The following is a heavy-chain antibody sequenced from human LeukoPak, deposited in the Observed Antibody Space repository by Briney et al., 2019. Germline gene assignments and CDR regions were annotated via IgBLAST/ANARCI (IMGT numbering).Heavy chain of an antibody. Sequence: GGSLRLSCAASGFTFDDYAMHWVRQAPGKGLEWVSGISWNSGSIGYADSVKGRFTISRDNAKNSLYLQMNSLRAEDTALYYCAKDFSGGATTYYYMDVWGKGTTVTVSS. CDR3: AKDFSGGATTYYYMDV. J-gene: IGHJ6*03. CDR2: ISWNSGSI. V-gene: IGHV3-9*01. D-gene: IGHD1-26*01. CDR1: GFTFDDYA.